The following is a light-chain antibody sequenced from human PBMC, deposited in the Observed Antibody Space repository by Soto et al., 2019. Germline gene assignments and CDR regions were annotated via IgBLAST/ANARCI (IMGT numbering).Light chain of an antibody. CDR2: GAS. CDR3: HQYGSSPST. CDR1: RSVTSTF. Sequence: LTQSPGTLSASPGERASLAWRASRSVTSTFLAWYQQRPGQAPRLLIYGASSRTTGIPDRFSGSGSGTDFTLTISRLEPEDFAVYYCHQYGSSPSTFGQGTKVDIK. J-gene: IGKJ1*01. V-gene: IGKV3-20*01.